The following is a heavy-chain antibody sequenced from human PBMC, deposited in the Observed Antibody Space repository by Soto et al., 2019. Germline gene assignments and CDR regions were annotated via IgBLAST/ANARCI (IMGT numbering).Heavy chain of an antibody. V-gene: IGHV4-30-4*01. D-gene: IGHD2-8*01. CDR2: IHYRGYT. J-gene: IGHJ4*02. CDR3: ARRSMLRVNFFDY. CDR1: GGSISSNDYY. Sequence: QVQLQESGPGLVKPSQTLSLTCTVSGGSISSNDYYWSLIRQPPGKGREWIGYIHYRGYTYYNPSLKSRVSILVDTSKKQFSLTLISVTAADTAVYYCARRSMLRVNFFDYWGRGTLVTVSS.